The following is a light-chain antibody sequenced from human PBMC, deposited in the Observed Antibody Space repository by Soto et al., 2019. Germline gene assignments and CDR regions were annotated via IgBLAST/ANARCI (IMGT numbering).Light chain of an antibody. V-gene: IGLV1-47*01. CDR3: AAGDDSLVV. CDR1: SSNIGSAY. J-gene: IGLJ2*01. Sequence: QSVLTQPPSAAGTPGQTVTISCSGSSSNIGSAYIYWYQHLPGTAPKLLIYRNNQRPSGVPDRGSASKSGTSASLAISGLRSEDDADYYCAAGDDSLVVFGGGTKLTVL. CDR2: RNN.